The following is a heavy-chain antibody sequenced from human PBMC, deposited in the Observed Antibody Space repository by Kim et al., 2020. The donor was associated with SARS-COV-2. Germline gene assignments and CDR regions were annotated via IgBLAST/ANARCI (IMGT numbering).Heavy chain of an antibody. CDR2: IIPILGIA. CDR1: GGTFSSYA. J-gene: IGHJ4*02. Sequence: SVKVSCKASGGTFSSYAISWVRQAPGQGLEWMGRIIPILGIANYAQKFQGRVTITADKSTSTAYMELSSLRSEDTAVYYCAREYIVVVPAADSYFDYWGQGTLVTVSS. D-gene: IGHD2-2*01. CDR3: AREYIVVVPAADSYFDY. V-gene: IGHV1-69*04.